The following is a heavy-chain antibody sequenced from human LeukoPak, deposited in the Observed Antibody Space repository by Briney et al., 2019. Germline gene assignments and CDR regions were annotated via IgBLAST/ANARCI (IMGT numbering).Heavy chain of an antibody. Sequence: ASVKVSCKASGYTLTSYGISWVRQAPGQGLEWMGWISAYNGNTNYAQKLQGRVTMTTDTSTSTAYMELRSLRSDDTAVYYCARDRLVVAAAGTGWFDPWGQGTLVTVSS. CDR1: GYTLTSYG. CDR2: ISAYNGNT. V-gene: IGHV1-18*01. D-gene: IGHD6-13*01. J-gene: IGHJ5*02. CDR3: ARDRLVVAAAGTGWFDP.